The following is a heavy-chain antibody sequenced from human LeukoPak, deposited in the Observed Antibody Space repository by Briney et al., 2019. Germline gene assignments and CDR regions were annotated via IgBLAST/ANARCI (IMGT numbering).Heavy chain of an antibody. D-gene: IGHD3-16*02. CDR2: ISSSSSYI. CDR1: GFTFSSYS. J-gene: IGHJ4*02. CDR3: ARDLHYDYVWGSYRRPFDY. Sequence: GGSLRLSCAASGFTFSSYSMNWVRQAPGKGLEWVSSISSSSSYIYYADSVKGRFTISRDNAKNSLYLQMNSLRAEETAVYYCARDLHYDYVWGSYRRPFDYWGQGTLVTVSS. V-gene: IGHV3-21*01.